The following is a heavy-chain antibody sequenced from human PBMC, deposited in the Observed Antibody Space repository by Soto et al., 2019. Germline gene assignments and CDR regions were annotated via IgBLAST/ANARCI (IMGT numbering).Heavy chain of an antibody. CDR3: VRTTGHMTGFYY. V-gene: IGHV4-59*08. CDR2: VSYSGGT. D-gene: IGHD3-9*01. CDR1: GASVKNYF. J-gene: IGHJ4*02. Sequence: PSETLSLTCTVTGASVKNYFWSWIRQPPGKRLEWLGYVSYSGGTNSNPSVKGRVTISVDTSKNQFSLNLTSATAADTAIYYCVRTTGHMTGFYYWGQGTEVTVS.